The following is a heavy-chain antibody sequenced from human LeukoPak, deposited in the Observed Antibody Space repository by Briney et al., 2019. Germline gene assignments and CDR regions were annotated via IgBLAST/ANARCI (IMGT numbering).Heavy chain of an antibody. CDR1: GFTFSNAW. CDR3: TTEEYSSGWHDFDY. J-gene: IGHJ4*02. CDR2: IKSKTDGGTT. Sequence: GGSLRLSCAASGFTFSNAWMSWVRQAPGKGLEWVGRIKSKTDGGTTDYAAPVKGRFTISRDDSKNTLYLQMNSLKTEDTAVYYCTTEEYSSGWHDFDYWGQGTLVTVSS. D-gene: IGHD6-25*01. V-gene: IGHV3-15*01.